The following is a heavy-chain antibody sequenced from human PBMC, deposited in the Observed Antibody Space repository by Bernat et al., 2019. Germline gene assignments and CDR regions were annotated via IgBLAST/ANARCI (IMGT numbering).Heavy chain of an antibody. V-gene: IGHV3-21*01. D-gene: IGHD6-25*01. J-gene: IGHJ4*02. CDR3: ARAPGRSGDY. CDR2: ISSSSSYI. CDR1: GFTFSSYS. Sequence: EVQLVESGGGLVKPGGSLRLSCAASGFTFSSYSMNWVRQAPGKGLEWVSSISSSSSYIYYADSVKGRFTISRDNAKNSLYLQMNSLRAEDTAMYYCARAPGRSGDYWGQGTLVTVSS.